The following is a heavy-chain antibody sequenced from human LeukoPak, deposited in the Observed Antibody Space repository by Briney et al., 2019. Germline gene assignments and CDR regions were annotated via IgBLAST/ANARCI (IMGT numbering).Heavy chain of an antibody. D-gene: IGHD3-22*01. CDR2: ISYIGST. V-gene: IGHV4-59*11. Sequence: PSETLSLTCTVSGGSFTTHYWSWIRQPPGKGLEWIGYISYIGSTNYNPSLKSRVTISIDTSKNGVSLMLTSVTAADTAVYYCASDSISMNAFDAWGQGTMVTVSS. CDR3: ASDSISMNAFDA. CDR1: GGSFTTHY. J-gene: IGHJ3*01.